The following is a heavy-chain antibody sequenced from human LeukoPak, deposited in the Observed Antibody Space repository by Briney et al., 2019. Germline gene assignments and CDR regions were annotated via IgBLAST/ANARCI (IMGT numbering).Heavy chain of an antibody. J-gene: IGHJ4*02. CDR3: ARRDSSGWYCLDH. CDR2: ISGSGGST. V-gene: IGHV3-23*01. Sequence: PGGSLRLSCAASAFTFSSYAMNWVRQAPGEGLEWVSTISGSGGSTYYADSVRGRFTISRDNSENTLYLQMNSLRAEDTAVYYCARRDSSGWYCLDHWGQGTLVTVSS. D-gene: IGHD6-19*01. CDR1: AFTFSSYA.